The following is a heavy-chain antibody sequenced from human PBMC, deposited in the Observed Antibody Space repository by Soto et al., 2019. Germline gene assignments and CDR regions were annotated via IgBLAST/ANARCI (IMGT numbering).Heavy chain of an antibody. Sequence: QVQLQQWGAGLVKPLETLSLTCAVDGGSLSGYFWSWIRQSPGKGLEWIGEISHSGSTKYNPSLIRRLTTPLYLSRSRLPRKRSPVTTAETAVYCCARYGPGFETAAWWCGPWGRGSPVTASP. J-gene: IGHJ5*02. CDR3: ARYGPGFETAAWWCGP. CDR2: ISHSGST. CDR1: GGSLSGYF. D-gene: IGHD2-15*01. V-gene: IGHV4-34*01.